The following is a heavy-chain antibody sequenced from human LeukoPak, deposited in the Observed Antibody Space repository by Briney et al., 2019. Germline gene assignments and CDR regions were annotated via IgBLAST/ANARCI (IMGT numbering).Heavy chain of an antibody. J-gene: IGHJ4*02. D-gene: IGHD3-10*01. CDR3: ARDVGTYYYGSGSSH. CDR2: ISYDGSNK. CDR1: GFTFSSYA. V-gene: IGHV3-30*04. Sequence: PGRSLRLSCAASGFTFSSYAMHWVRQAPGKGLEWVAVISYDGSNKYYADSVKGRFTISRDNSKDTLYLQMNSLRAEDTAVYYCARDVGTYYYGSGSSHWGQGTLVTVSS.